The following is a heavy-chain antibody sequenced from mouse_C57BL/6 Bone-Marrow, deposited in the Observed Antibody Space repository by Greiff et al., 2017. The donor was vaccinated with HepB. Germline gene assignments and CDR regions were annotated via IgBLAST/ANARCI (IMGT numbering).Heavy chain of an antibody. CDR2: INPNYGTT. J-gene: IGHJ3*01. D-gene: IGHD2-5*01. V-gene: IGHV1-39*01. CDR1: GYSFTDYN. Sequence: LVESGPELVKPGASVKISCKASGYSFTDYNMNWVKQSNGNSLEWIGVINPNYGTTSYNQKFKGKATLTVDQSSSTAYMQLNSLTSEDSAVYYCASPYYSNYGGFAYWGQGTLVTVSA. CDR3: ASPYYSNYGGFAY.